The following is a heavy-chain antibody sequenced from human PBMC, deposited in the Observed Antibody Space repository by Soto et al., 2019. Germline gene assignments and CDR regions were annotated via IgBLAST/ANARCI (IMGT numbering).Heavy chain of an antibody. D-gene: IGHD5-12*01. CDR1: GYTFTSYG. J-gene: IGHJ3*02. Sequence: GASVKVSCKASGYTFTSYGISWVRQAPGQGLEWMGWISAYNGNTNYAQKLQGRVTMTTDTSTSTAYMELRSLRSDDTAVYYCATDLGYSGEDYESGDHQDVLVIWGQGTLVSVTS. CDR2: ISAYNGNT. CDR3: ATDLGYSGEDYESGDHQDVLVI. V-gene: IGHV1-18*01.